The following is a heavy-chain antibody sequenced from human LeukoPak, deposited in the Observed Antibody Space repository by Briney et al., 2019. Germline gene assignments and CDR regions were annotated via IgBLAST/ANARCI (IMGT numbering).Heavy chain of an antibody. J-gene: IGHJ3*02. CDR2: IYYSGST. CDR1: GGSISSGDYY. V-gene: IGHV4-30-4*01. CDR3: ARDKLIAAAGTYAFDI. Sequence: SETLSLTCTVSGGSISSGDYYWSWLRQPPGKGLEWIGYIYYSGSTYYNPSLKSRVTISVDTSKNQFSLKLSSVTAADTAVYYCARDKLIAAAGTYAFDIWGQGTMVTVSS. D-gene: IGHD6-13*01.